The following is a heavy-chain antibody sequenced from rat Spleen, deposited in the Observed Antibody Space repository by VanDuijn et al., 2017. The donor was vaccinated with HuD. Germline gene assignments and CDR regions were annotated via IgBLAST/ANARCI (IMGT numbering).Heavy chain of an antibody. J-gene: IGHJ3*01. CDR2: ISYDGSSP. D-gene: IGHD2-2*01. V-gene: IGHV5-29*01. Sequence: EVQLVESGGGLVQPGMSLKLSCKASGFTFSDYAMAWVRQAPLKGLEWVSTISYDGSSPFYRDSVRGRFTISRDNAKDTLYLQMDSLRSEDTATYYCTTRWIHGGFAYWGQGTLVTVSS. CDR3: TTRWIHGGFAY. CDR1: GFTFSDYA.